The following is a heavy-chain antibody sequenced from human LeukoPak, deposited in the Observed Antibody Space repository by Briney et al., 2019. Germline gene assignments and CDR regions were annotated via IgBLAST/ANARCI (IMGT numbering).Heavy chain of an antibody. J-gene: IGHJ6*02. D-gene: IGHD1-14*01. V-gene: IGHV4-34*01. CDR2: INHSGST. CDR3: ARDRYPGYYYYGMDV. Sequence: SETLSLTCAVYGGSFSGYYWSWIRQPPGKGLEWIGEINHSGSTNYNPSLKSRVTISVDTSKNQFSLKLSSVTAADTAVYYCARDRYPGYYYYGMDVWGQGTTVTVS. CDR1: GGSFSGYY.